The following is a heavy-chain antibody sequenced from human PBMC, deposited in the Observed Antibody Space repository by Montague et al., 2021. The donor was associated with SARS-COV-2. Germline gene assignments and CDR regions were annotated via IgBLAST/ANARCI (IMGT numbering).Heavy chain of an antibody. J-gene: IGHJ5*02. CDR2: IYYRGST. Sequence: SETLSLTCTVSNGSINNYYWSWVRQPPGKRLKWIGYIYYRGSTNYNPSLESRVTMSIDTSKNQFSLKLRSVTAADTAVYFCAREGLHNWFDPWGQGTLVIVSS. CDR3: AREGLHNWFDP. CDR1: NGSINNYY. V-gene: IGHV4-59*01.